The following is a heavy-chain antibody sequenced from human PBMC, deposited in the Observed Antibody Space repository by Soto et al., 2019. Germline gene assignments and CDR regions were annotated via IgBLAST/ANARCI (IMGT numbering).Heavy chain of an antibody. V-gene: IGHV6-1*01. CDR3: ARGISPSYYDSSGYYTLDY. J-gene: IGHJ4*02. CDR2: TYYRSKWYN. D-gene: IGHD3-22*01. Sequence: SQTLSLTCAISGDSVSSNSAAWNWIRQSPSRGLEWLGRTYYRSKWYNDYAVSVKSRITINPDTSKNQFSLQLNYVTPEDTAVYYCARGISPSYYDSSGYYTLDYWGQGNLVTVSS. CDR1: GDSVSSNSAA.